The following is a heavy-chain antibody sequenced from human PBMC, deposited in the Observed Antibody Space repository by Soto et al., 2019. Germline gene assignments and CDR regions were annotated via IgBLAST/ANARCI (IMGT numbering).Heavy chain of an antibody. J-gene: IGHJ1*01. D-gene: IGHD1-1*01. CDR3: ARSGTQEYFQY. V-gene: IGHV4-59*08. Sequence: PSETLSLTCTVSGGSISSYYWSWIRQPPGKGLEWIGYIYYSGSTNYNPSLKSRVTISVDTSKNHFSLKLTSVTAADTAVYYCARSGTQEYFQYWGQGTLVTVSS. CDR2: IYYSGST. CDR1: GGSISSYY.